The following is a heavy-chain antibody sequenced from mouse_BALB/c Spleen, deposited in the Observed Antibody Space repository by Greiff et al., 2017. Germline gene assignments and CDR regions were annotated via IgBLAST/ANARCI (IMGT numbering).Heavy chain of an antibody. CDR3: ARNMGGSSYYYAMDY. Sequence: EVKLVESGGGLVKPGGSLKLSCAASGFTFSDYYMYWVRQTPEKRLEWVATISDGGSYTYYPDSVKGRFTISRDNAKNNLYLQMSSLKSEDTAMYYCARNMGGSSYYYAMDYWGQGTSVTVSS. CDR1: GFTFSDYY. CDR2: ISDGGSYT. D-gene: IGHD1-1*01. J-gene: IGHJ4*01. V-gene: IGHV5-4*02.